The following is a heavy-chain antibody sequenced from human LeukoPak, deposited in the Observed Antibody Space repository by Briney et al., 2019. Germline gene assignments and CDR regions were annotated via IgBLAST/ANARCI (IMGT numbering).Heavy chain of an antibody. CDR1: GFTFSSYS. CDR3: ARGGLAFDY. Sequence: GGPLRLSCAASGFTFSSYSMNWVRQAPGKGLEWVSYISSSSSTIYYADSVKGRFTISRDNAKNSLYLQMNSLGAEDTAVYYCARGGLAFDYWGQGTLVTVSS. J-gene: IGHJ4*02. V-gene: IGHV3-48*01. CDR2: ISSSSSTI. D-gene: IGHD3-16*01.